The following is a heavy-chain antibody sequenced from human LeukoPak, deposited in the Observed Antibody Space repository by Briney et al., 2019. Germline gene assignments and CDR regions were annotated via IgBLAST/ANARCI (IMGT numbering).Heavy chain of an antibody. CDR3: AKFIGAVAGTYFDY. CDR2: ISGSGGST. V-gene: IGHV3-23*01. Sequence: GGSLRLSCAASGFTFSSYGMSWVRQAPGKGLEWVSGISGSGGSTYYADSVKGRFTISRDNSKNTLYLQMNSLRAEDTAVYYCAKFIGAVAGTYFDYWGQGTLVTVSS. CDR1: GFTFSSYG. J-gene: IGHJ4*02. D-gene: IGHD6-19*01.